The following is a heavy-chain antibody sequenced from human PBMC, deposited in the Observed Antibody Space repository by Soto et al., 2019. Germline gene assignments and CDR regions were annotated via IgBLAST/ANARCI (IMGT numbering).Heavy chain of an antibody. Sequence: QVQLVQSGAEVKKPGSSVKVSCKASGGTFSSYAISWVRQAPGQGLEWMGGIIPIFGTANYAQKFQGRVTITEDESTSTDHMELSSLRSEATAVYYWARGDPPFSYSSSWNWGQGTLVTVSS. D-gene: IGHD6-13*01. CDR1: GGTFSSYA. J-gene: IGHJ4*02. V-gene: IGHV1-69*12. CDR3: ARGDPPFSYSSSWN. CDR2: IIPIFGTA.